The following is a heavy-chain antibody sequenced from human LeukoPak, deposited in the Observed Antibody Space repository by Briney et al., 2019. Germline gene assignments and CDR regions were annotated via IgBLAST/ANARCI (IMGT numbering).Heavy chain of an antibody. Sequence: ASVKVSCKASGYTFTSYGISWVRQAPGQGLEWMGWISAYNGNTNYAQKFQGRVTMTRNTSISTAYMELSSLRSEDTAVYYCARGREVLRYFDWLLYPNYWGQGTLVTVSS. J-gene: IGHJ4*02. CDR1: GYTFTSYG. V-gene: IGHV1-18*01. CDR3: ARGREVLRYFDWLLYPNY. CDR2: ISAYNGNT. D-gene: IGHD3-9*01.